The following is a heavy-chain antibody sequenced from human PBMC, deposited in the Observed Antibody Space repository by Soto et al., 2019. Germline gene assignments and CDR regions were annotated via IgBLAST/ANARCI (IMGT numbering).Heavy chain of an antibody. J-gene: IGHJ5*02. CDR1: CGSFSGYY. Sequence: ETLSLTCAFYCGSFSGYYWSWIRQPPGKGLEWIGEINHSGSTDYNPSLKSRVTISVDTSKNQFSLKLSSVTAADTAVYYCARGRSMFGWFDPWGQGTLVTVSS. CDR3: ARGRSMFGWFDP. CDR2: INHSGST. D-gene: IGHD3-10*02. V-gene: IGHV4-34*01.